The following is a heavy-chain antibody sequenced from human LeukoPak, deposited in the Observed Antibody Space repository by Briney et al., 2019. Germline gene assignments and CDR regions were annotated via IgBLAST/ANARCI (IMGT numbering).Heavy chain of an antibody. J-gene: IGHJ4*02. CDR2: INHSGST. CDR3: ARHRGDSSSWTGSFDY. CDR1: GGSFSGYY. Sequence: PSETLSLTCAVYGGSFSGYYWNWIRQPPGKGLEWIGEINHSGSTNYNPSLKSRVTISVDTSKNQFSLKLSSVTAADTAVYYCARHRGDSSSWTGSFDYWGQGTLVTVSS. V-gene: IGHV4-34*01. D-gene: IGHD6-13*01.